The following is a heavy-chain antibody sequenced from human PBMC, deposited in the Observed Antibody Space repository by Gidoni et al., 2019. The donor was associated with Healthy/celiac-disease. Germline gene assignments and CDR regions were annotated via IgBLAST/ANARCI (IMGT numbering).Heavy chain of an antibody. CDR2: ISSSGSYI. CDR3: ASDITFGGVIVTDY. J-gene: IGHJ4*02. V-gene: IGHV3-21*01. D-gene: IGHD3-16*02. CDR1: GLTFSSYS. Sequence: EVQLVESGGGLVKPGGSLRLSCAASGLTFSSYSMNWVRQAPGKGLEWVSSISSSGSYIYYADSVKGRFTISRDNAKNSLYLQMNSLGAEDTAVYYCASDITFGGVIVTDYWGQGTLVTVSS.